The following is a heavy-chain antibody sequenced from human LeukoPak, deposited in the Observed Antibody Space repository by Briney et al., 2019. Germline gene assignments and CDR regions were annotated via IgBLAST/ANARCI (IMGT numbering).Heavy chain of an antibody. CDR3: ARVAAGYSVNYFDY. V-gene: IGHV4-4*02. Sequence: NPSETLSLTCAVSGGSISSSNWWSWVRQPPGKGLEWIGEIYHSGSTNYNPSLKSRVTISVDKSKNQFSLKLSSVTAADTAVYYCARVAAGYSVNYFDYWGQGTLVTVSS. D-gene: IGHD4-23*01. CDR2: IYHSGST. J-gene: IGHJ4*02. CDR1: GGSISSSNW.